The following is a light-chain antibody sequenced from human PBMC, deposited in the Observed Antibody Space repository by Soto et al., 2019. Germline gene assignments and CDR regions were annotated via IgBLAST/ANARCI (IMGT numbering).Light chain of an antibody. J-gene: IGKJ3*01. Sequence: EIVLTQSPGTLSLSPGERATLSCRASQSVSSPFLAWYRQKPGQAPRLVTQGASTRATGIPDRFIGGGSGTDFTLTISRLEPEDFAVYYCQLYSALPFSFGPGTKLEI. V-gene: IGKV3-20*01. CDR2: GAS. CDR3: QLYSALPFS. CDR1: QSVSSPF.